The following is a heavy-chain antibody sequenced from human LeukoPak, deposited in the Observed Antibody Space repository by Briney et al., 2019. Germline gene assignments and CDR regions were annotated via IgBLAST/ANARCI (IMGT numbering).Heavy chain of an antibody. Sequence: TGGSLRLSCTASGFTFGDYAMSWFRQAPGKGLEWVGFIRSKAYGGTTEYAASVKGRFTISRDDSKSIAYLQMNSLKTEDTAVYYCTRWWFGELLLKRFDYWGQGTLVTASS. CDR3: TRWWFGELLLKRFDY. CDR1: GFTFGDYA. D-gene: IGHD3-10*01. V-gene: IGHV3-49*03. CDR2: IRSKAYGGTT. J-gene: IGHJ4*02.